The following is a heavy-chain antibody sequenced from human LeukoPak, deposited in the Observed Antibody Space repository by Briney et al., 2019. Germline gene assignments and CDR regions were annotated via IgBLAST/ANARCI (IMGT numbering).Heavy chain of an antibody. J-gene: IGHJ3*02. CDR3: TRDQWHYDILTPLTGRAFDI. CDR2: IIPVLGVS. CDR1: GGSSSSYV. Sequence: ASVKVSCKASGGSSSSYVITWVRQAPGQGLEWMGRIIPVLGVSNFAQKFQGRVTITADKSTNTAHMELSRLESGDTAVYYCTRDQWHYDILTPLTGRAFDIWGQGTMVTVSS. D-gene: IGHD3-9*01. V-gene: IGHV1-69*04.